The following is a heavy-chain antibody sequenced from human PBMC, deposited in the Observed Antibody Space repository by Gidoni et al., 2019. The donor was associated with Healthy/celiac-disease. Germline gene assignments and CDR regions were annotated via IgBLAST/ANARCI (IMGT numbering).Heavy chain of an antibody. CDR1: GGSFRDYY. Sequence: QVQLQQWGAGLLKPSETLSLTCAVYGGSFRDYYWNWIRRPPGKSLEWIGELHHGGSTNYNPSLKSRVTISVDTSKNQFSLKLSSVTAADTAVYYCARGTYSSGYSRGGYYYGMDVWGQGTTVTVSS. J-gene: IGHJ6*02. CDR3: ARGTYSSGYSRGGYYYGMDV. D-gene: IGHD5-18*01. V-gene: IGHV4-34*01. CDR2: LHHGGST.